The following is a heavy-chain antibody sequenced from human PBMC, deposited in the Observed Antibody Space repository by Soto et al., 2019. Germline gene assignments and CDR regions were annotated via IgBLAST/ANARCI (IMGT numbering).Heavy chain of an antibody. CDR1: GFTFSSYA. CDR3: AKDLRGDYDYVWGSYRLGLGFDP. CDR2: ISGSGGST. Sequence: GGPLRLSCAASGFTFSSYAMSWVRQAPGKGLEWVSAISGSGGSTYYADSVKGRFTISRDNSKNTLYLQMNSLRAEDTAVYYCAKDLRGDYDYVWGSYRLGLGFDPWGQGTMVTVSS. D-gene: IGHD3-16*02. J-gene: IGHJ5*02. V-gene: IGHV3-23*01.